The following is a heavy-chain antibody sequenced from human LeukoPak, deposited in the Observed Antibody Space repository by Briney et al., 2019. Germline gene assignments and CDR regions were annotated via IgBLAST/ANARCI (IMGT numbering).Heavy chain of an antibody. CDR3: ARAYHYYDSSGYLEAFDI. J-gene: IGHJ3*02. V-gene: IGHV4-34*01. Sequence: PSETLSLTCAVYGGSFSGYYWSWIRQPPGKGLEWIGEINHSGSTNYNPSLKSRVTISVDTSKNQFSLKLSSVTAADTAVYYCARAYHYYDSSGYLEAFDIWGQGTMVTVSS. D-gene: IGHD3-22*01. CDR1: GGSFSGYY. CDR2: INHSGST.